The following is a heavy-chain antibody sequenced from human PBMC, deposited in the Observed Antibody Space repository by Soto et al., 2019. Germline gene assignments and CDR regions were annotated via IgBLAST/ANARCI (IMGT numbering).Heavy chain of an antibody. CDR3: GRIVVTTSWWYFDL. J-gene: IGHJ2*01. Sequence: QVQLVESGGGLVKPGGSLRLSCAASGFTFSDYYMSWIRQAPGKGLEWVSYISSSSSYTNYADSVEGRFTISRDNAKNSLYLQMNSLRAEDTAVYYCGRIVVTTSWWYFDLWGRGTLVTVSS. D-gene: IGHD3-22*01. CDR1: GFTFSDYY. CDR2: ISSSSSYT. V-gene: IGHV3-11*06.